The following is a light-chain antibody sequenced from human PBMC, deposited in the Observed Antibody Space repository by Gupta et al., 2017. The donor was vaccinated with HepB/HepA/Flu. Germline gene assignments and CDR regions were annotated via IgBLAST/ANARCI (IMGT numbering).Light chain of an antibody. CDR2: LNSDGSH. CDR1: SGHSTYA. J-gene: IGLJ2*01. Sequence: QLVLTQSPSASASLGVSVKLTCTLSSGHSTYAIAWHPQKPENGPRYLMKLNSDGSHSKGDGIPDRFSGSSSGAERYLTISSLQSEDEAYYYCQTWGTGGVFGGGTKLTVL. CDR3: QTWGTGGV. V-gene: IGLV4-69*02.